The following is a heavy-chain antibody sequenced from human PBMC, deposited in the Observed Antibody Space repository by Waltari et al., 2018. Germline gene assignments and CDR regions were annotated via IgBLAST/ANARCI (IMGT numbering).Heavy chain of an antibody. D-gene: IGHD3-16*01. Sequence: QVQLQESGPGLVKPSETLSLTCTVSGGSLSSHYWSWIRPPPGKGLEWIGYIYYRGRTNYNPSLKSRVTISVDTSKNQFSLKLSSVTAADTAVYYCAREGTRGQGEFSYWGQGTLVTVSS. CDR2: IYYRGRT. CDR3: AREGTRGQGEFSY. V-gene: IGHV4-59*11. J-gene: IGHJ4*02. CDR1: GGSLSSHY.